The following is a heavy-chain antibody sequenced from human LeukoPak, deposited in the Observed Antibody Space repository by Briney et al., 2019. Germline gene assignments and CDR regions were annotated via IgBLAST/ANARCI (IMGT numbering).Heavy chain of an antibody. V-gene: IGHV3-23*01. CDR3: AKDLLLGQQLVYGMDV. Sequence: GGSLRLSCAASSFIVSSNFMSWVRQAPGKGLEWVSAISGSGGSTYYADSVKGRFTISRDNSKNTLYLQMNSLRAEDTAVYYCAKDLLLGQQLVYGMDVWGQGTTVTVSS. CDR1: SFIVSSNF. CDR2: ISGSGGST. J-gene: IGHJ6*02. D-gene: IGHD6-13*01.